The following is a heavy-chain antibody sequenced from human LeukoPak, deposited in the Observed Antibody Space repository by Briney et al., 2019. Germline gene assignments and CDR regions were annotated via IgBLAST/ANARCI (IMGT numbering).Heavy chain of an antibody. CDR2: INHSGST. D-gene: IGHD6-13*01. CDR1: GGSFSGYY. Sequence: PSETLSLTCAVYGGSFSGYYWSWIRQPPGKGLEWIGEINHSGSTNYNPSLKSRVTISVDTSKNQFSLKLSSVTAADTAVYYCAREGYSSSSPAFDYWGQGTLVTVSS. V-gene: IGHV4-34*01. J-gene: IGHJ4*02. CDR3: AREGYSSSSPAFDY.